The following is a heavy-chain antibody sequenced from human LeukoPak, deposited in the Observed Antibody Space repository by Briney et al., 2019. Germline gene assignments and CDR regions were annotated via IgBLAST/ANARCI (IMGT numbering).Heavy chain of an antibody. J-gene: IGHJ5*02. D-gene: IGHD3-3*01. CDR2: IIPIFGTA. V-gene: IGHV1-69*05. CDR1: GGTFSSYA. Sequence: GASVKVSCKASGGTFSSYAISWVRQAPGQGLEWMGGIIPIFGTANYAQKFQGRVTITRNTSISTAYMELSSLRSEDTAVYYCARAPTSDFWSGYYVDWFDPWGQGTLVTVSS. CDR3: ARAPTSDFWSGYYVDWFDP.